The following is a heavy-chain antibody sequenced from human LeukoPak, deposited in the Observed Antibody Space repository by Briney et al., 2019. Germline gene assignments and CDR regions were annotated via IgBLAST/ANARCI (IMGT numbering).Heavy chain of an antibody. CDR1: GFTFNTFN. Sequence: GGSLKLSCAASGFTFNTFNMNWVRQAPGKGLEWVSSITSGGDYIYYADSVKGRFTTSRDNAKNSLSLQLNSLRVEDTAVYYCARGHYDVLAASYKWTPDYWGQGTLVTVSS. D-gene: IGHD3-9*01. CDR2: ITSGGDYI. J-gene: IGHJ4*02. CDR3: ARGHYDVLAASYKWTPDY. V-gene: IGHV3-21*01.